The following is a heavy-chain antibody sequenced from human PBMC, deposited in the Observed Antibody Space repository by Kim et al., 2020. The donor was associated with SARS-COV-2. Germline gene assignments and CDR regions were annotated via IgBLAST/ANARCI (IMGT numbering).Heavy chain of an antibody. D-gene: IGHD2-15*01. J-gene: IGHJ3*02. CDR3: ARPSGGGAFDI. Sequence: TRNSPSFQGKVTISADKTISTAYLQWSSLKASDTAMYYCARPSGGGAFDIWGQGTMVTVSS. V-gene: IGHV5-51*01. CDR2: T.